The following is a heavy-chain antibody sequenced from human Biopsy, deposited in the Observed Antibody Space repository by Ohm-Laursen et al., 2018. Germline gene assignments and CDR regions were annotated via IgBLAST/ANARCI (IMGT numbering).Heavy chain of an antibody. V-gene: IGHV1-24*01. CDR3: AGDINNWNVNY. Sequence: SVKVSCKISGYTLTDLSMHWVRQAPGKGLEWMGGFAPENGKTIYAQKFQGRVTMTEDTSTDTAYMELSNLRSEDTAVYYCAGDINNWNVNYWGQGTQVIVSS. D-gene: IGHD1-20*01. J-gene: IGHJ4*02. CDR2: FAPENGKT. CDR1: GYTLTDLS.